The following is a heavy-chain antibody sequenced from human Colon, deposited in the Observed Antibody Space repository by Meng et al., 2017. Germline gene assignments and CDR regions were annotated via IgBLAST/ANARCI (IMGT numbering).Heavy chain of an antibody. CDR1: GGSISSSSYY. V-gene: IGHV4-39*07. D-gene: IGHD5-18*01. CDR3: ARVRRGYSYGLDY. Sequence: SETLSLTCTVSGGSISSSSYYWGWIRQPPGKGLEWIGSIYFSGSTYYNPSLKSRVTISVDTSKNQFSLKLGSVTAADTAVYYCARVRRGYSYGLDYWAQGTLVPSPQ. J-gene: IGHJ4*02. CDR2: IYFSGST.